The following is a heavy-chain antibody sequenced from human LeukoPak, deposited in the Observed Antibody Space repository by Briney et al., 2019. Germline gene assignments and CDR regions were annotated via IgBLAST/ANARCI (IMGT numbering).Heavy chain of an antibody. CDR2: IWHDGGHK. V-gene: IGHV3-33*01. Sequence: PGGSLRLSCAASGFAFNTYAMHWVRQAPGQGLEWVALIWHDGGHKFYSNSVRGQFTISRDNSKNTVSLQMNNLRPEDTAVYYCAREIFGSGGYPDFWGQGTLVNVSP. CDR3: AREIFGSGGYPDF. CDR1: GFAFNTYA. D-gene: IGHD3-10*01. J-gene: IGHJ4*02.